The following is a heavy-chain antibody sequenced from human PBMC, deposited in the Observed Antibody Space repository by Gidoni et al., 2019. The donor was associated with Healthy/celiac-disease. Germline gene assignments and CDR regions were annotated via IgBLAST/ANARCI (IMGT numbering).Heavy chain of an antibody. D-gene: IGHD4-17*01. CDR3: ARDYGGNSGTYGMDV. J-gene: IGHJ6*02. CDR2: ISYDGSNK. CDR1: GFTFSSYA. V-gene: IGHV3-30-3*01. Sequence: QVQLVESGGGVVQPGRSLRLSCAASGFTFSSYAMHWVRQAPGKGLEWVAVISYDGSNKYYADSVKGRFTISRDNSKNTLYLQMNSLRAEDTAVYYCARDYGGNSGTYGMDVWGQGTTVTVSS.